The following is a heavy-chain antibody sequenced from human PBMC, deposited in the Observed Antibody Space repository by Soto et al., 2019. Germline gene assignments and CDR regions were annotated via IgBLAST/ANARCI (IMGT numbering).Heavy chain of an antibody. J-gene: IGHJ2*01. Sequence: QVQRQESGPGLVKPSQTLSLTCTVSGGSISSGGYYWSWIRQHPGKGLEWIGYIYYSGSTYYNPSLKSRVTISVDTSKNQFSLKLSSVTAADTAVYYCARDQYGDNWYFDLWGRGPLVSVSS. CDR2: IYYSGST. V-gene: IGHV4-31*03. CDR3: ARDQYGDNWYFDL. CDR1: GGSISSGGYY. D-gene: IGHD4-17*01.